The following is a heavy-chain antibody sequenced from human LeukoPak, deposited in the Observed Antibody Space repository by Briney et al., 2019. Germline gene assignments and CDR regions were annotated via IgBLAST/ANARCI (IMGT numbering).Heavy chain of an antibody. J-gene: IGHJ4*02. V-gene: IGHV4-30-4*01. CDR2: IYYSGST. CDR1: GGSISSYY. CDR3: ARDREWLGFDY. Sequence: SETLSLTCTVSGGSISSYYWSWIRQPPGKGLEWIGYIYYSGSTYYNPSLKSRVTISVDTSKNQFSLKLSSVTAADTAVYYCARDREWLGFDYWGQGTLVTVSS. D-gene: IGHD3-3*01.